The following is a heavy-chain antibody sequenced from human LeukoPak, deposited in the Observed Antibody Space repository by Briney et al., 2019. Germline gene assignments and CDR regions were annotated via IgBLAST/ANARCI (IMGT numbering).Heavy chain of an antibody. CDR3: ARDQGGNSGGGYY. J-gene: IGHJ4*02. D-gene: IGHD4-23*01. CDR1: GFTFSSYS. CDR2: ISSSSSYI. V-gene: IGHV3-21*01. Sequence: GGSLRLSCAASGFTFSSYSMNWVRQAPGKGLEWVSSISSSSSYIYYADSVKGRFTISRDNAKNSLYLQMNSLRAEDTAVYYCARDQGGNSGGGYYWGQGTLVTVSS.